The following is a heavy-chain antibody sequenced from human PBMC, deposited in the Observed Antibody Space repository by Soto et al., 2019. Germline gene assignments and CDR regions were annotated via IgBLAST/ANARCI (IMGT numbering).Heavy chain of an antibody. D-gene: IGHD1-26*01. J-gene: IGHJ4*02. CDR3: AMEVVGPTDFGY. Sequence: KPSETLSLTCTVSGGSISSDDWSWIRQPPGKGLDLIGYIYYSGSTNYKPSLKSRVTISVDTSNDQSSLKLSYVTPRDTAVYYFAMEVVGPTDFGYGGQRNLVTVSS. V-gene: IGHV4-59*01. CDR2: IYYSGST. CDR1: GGSISSDD.